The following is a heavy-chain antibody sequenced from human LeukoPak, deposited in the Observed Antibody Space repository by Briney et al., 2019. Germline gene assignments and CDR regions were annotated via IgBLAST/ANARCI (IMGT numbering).Heavy chain of an antibody. CDR3: ARAGRQDCALGDYYYYMDV. CDR1: GGTFSSYA. CDR2: IIPIFGTA. J-gene: IGHJ6*03. Sequence: SVKVSCKASGGTFSSYAISWVRQAPGQGLEWMGGIIPIFGTANYAQKFQGRVTITADESTSTAYMELSSLRSEDTAVYYCARAGRQDCALGDYYYYMDVWGKGTTVTISS. V-gene: IGHV1-69*13. D-gene: IGHD2-21*02.